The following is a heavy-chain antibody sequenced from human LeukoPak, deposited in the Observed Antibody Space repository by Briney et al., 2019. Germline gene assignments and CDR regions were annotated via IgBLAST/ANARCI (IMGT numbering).Heavy chain of an antibody. CDR2: ISSSSRYT. CDR1: GFTFSNYN. CDR3: ARVSTAVSLAIDY. Sequence: GGSLRLSCAASGFTFSNYNMNWVRQAPGKGLEWVSVISSSSRYTYYADSVEGRFTISRDNAKNSLFLQMNSLRSEDTAVYYCARVSTAVSLAIDYWGQGTLVTVST. V-gene: IGHV3-21*06. D-gene: IGHD6-13*01. J-gene: IGHJ4*02.